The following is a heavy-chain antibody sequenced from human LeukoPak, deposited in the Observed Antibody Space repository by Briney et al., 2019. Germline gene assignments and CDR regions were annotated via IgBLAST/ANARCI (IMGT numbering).Heavy chain of an antibody. CDR1: GGSFSGYY. D-gene: IGHD3-10*01. V-gene: IGHV4-34*01. Sequence: PSETLSLTCAVYGGSFSGYYWSWIRQPPGKGLEWIGEINHSGSTNYNPPLKSRVTISVDTSKNQFSLKLSSVTAADTAVYYCARGGPPESPYYGSISWYFDLWGRGTLVTVSS. J-gene: IGHJ2*01. CDR2: INHSGST. CDR3: ARGGPPESPYYGSISWYFDL.